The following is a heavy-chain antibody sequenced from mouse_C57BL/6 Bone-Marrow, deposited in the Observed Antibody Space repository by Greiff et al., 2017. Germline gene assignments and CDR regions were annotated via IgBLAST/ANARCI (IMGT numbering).Heavy chain of an antibody. Sequence: VQLQQSGAELVRPGASVTLSCKASGYTFTDYEMHWVKQTPVHGLEWIGAIDPETGGTAYNQKFKGKAILTADKSSSTAYMELRSLTSEDSAVYYCTRWDSPGFAYWGQGTLVTVSA. CDR3: TRWDSPGFAY. D-gene: IGHD4-1*01. CDR1: GYTFTDYE. CDR2: IDPETGGT. J-gene: IGHJ3*01. V-gene: IGHV1-15*01.